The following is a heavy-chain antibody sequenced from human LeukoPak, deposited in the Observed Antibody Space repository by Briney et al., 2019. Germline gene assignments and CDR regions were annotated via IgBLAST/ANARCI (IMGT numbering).Heavy chain of an antibody. CDR3: ARAGFDWLIVRQFGY. CDR2: IKQDGSEK. CDR1: GFTFSSYW. D-gene: IGHD3-9*01. J-gene: IGHJ4*02. Sequence: GGSLRLSCAASGFTFSSYWMSWVRQAPGKGLEWVANIKQDGSEKYYVDSVKGRFTISRDNAKNSLYLQMNSLRAEDTAVYYCARAGFDWLIVRQFGYWGQGTLVTVSS. V-gene: IGHV3-7*04.